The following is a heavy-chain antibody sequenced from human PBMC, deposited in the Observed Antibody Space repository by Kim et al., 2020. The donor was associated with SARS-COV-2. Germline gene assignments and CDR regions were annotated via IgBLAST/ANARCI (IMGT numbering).Heavy chain of an antibody. CDR1: GFTFSSYA. Sequence: GGSLRLSCAASGFTFSSYAMSWVRQAPGKGLEWVSDISGSGGTTYYADSVKGRFTISRDNSKNTLYLQMNSLRAEDTAVYFCAKDMRVTMIALDYWGQGTLVTVSS. CDR3: AKDMRVTMIALDY. J-gene: IGHJ4*02. CDR2: ISGSGGTT. D-gene: IGHD3-22*01. V-gene: IGHV3-23*01.